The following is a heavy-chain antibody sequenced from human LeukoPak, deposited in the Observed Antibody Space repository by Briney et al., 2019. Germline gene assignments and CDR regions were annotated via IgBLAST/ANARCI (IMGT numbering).Heavy chain of an antibody. J-gene: IGHJ4*02. CDR3: ARDLGIAARPDY. V-gene: IGHV4-38-2*02. D-gene: IGHD6-6*01. CDR1: GYSISSGYY. CDR2: IYHSGST. Sequence: SETLSLTCNVSGYSISSGYYWGWIRQPPGKGLEWIGTIYHSGSTYYNPSLKSRVTISVDTSKNQFSLKLSSMTAADTAVYYCARDLGIAARPDYWGQGTLVTVSS.